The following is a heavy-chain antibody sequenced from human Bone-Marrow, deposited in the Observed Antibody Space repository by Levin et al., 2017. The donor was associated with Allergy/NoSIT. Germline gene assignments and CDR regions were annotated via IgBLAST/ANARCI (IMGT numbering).Heavy chain of an antibody. D-gene: IGHD3-3*01. Sequence: GSLRLSCAVYGGSFSGYYWSWIRQPPGKGLEWIGEINHSGSTNYNPSLKSRVTISVDTSKNQFSLKLSSVTAADTAVYYCARGLRTIFGVAIDAFDIWGQGTMVTVSS. J-gene: IGHJ3*02. CDR3: ARGLRTIFGVAIDAFDI. CDR1: GGSFSGYY. CDR2: INHSGST. V-gene: IGHV4-34*01.